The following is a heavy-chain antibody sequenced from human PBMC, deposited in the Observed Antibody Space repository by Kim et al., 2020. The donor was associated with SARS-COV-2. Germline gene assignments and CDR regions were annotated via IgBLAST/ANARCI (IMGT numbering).Heavy chain of an antibody. Sequence: GGSLRLSCAASGFTFSSYGMHWVRQAPGKGPEWVAVISYDGSNKYYADSVKGRFTISRDNSKNTLYLQMNSLRAEDTAVYYCAKEKFDSSGFADYWGQGTLVIVAS. CDR3: AKEKFDSSGFADY. V-gene: IGHV3-30*18. CDR1: GFTFSSYG. CDR2: ISYDGSNK. J-gene: IGHJ4*02. D-gene: IGHD3-22*01.